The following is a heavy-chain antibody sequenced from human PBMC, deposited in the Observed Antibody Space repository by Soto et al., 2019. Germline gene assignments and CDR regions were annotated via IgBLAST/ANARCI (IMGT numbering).Heavy chain of an antibody. J-gene: IGHJ4*02. D-gene: IGHD3-16*02. CDR3: AAGGVIVIDPYFAY. Sequence: ASVKVSCKVSGYTLTELSMHCVRQAPGKGLEWMGGFDPEDGETIYAQKFQGRVTMTEDTSTDTAYMELSSLRSEDTAVYYCAAGGVIVIDPYFAYWGQGTLVTVSS. V-gene: IGHV1-24*01. CDR1: GYTLTELS. CDR2: FDPEDGET.